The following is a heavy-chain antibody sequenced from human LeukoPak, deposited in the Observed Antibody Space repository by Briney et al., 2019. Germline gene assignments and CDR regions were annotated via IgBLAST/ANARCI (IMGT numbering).Heavy chain of an antibody. J-gene: IGHJ4*02. Sequence: PGGSLRPSCAASGFTLSSYNMNWVRQAPGKGLEWVSYISSSSSTIYYADSVKGRFTISRDNAKNSLYLQMNSLRDEDTAVYYCARDSYDSSGYYTTGYYFDYWGQGTLVTVSS. D-gene: IGHD3-22*01. V-gene: IGHV3-48*02. CDR3: ARDSYDSSGYYTTGYYFDY. CDR1: GFTLSSYN. CDR2: ISSSSSTI.